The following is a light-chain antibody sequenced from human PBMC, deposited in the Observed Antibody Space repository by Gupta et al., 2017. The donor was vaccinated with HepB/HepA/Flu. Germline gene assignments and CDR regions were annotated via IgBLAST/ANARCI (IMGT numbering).Light chain of an antibody. CDR3: QTWCTVPV. CDR1: SGHSSYA. CDR2: LNSDGSH. Sequence: QLVLTQSPSVSASLGASVKLTCTLSSGHSSYAIAWHQQQPEKGPRYLMKLNSDGSHNKGDGIPDRFSGSSSGAERYLTISSLQSEDEADYYFQTWCTVPVFGVGPKLTVL. V-gene: IGLV4-69*01. J-gene: IGLJ3*02.